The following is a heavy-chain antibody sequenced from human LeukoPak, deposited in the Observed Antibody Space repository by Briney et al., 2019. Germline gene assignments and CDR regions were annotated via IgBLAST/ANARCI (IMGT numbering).Heavy chain of an antibody. J-gene: IGHJ4*02. CDR1: GFTFSSYS. Sequence: GGSLRLSCAASGFTFSSYSMSWVRQAPGKGLEWVANIKQDGSEKYYVDSVKGRFTISRDNAKNSLYLQMNSLRAEDTAVYYCARGRDSSSWFDYWGQGTLVTVSS. V-gene: IGHV3-7*01. CDR3: ARGRDSSSWFDY. D-gene: IGHD6-13*01. CDR2: IKQDGSEK.